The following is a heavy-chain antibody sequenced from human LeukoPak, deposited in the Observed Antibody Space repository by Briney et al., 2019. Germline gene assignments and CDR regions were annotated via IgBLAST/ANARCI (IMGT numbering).Heavy chain of an antibody. J-gene: IGHJ4*02. Sequence: GGSLRLSCAASGFTFSSHGFYWVRQAPGKGLEWVALIWYDGSNKYYEDSVKGRFTISRDDSKSTVYLQMNSLRAEDTAVYYCARDRDWGCSYCSYWGQGTLVTVSS. CDR3: ARDRDWGCSYCSY. CDR1: GFTFSSHG. CDR2: IWYDGSNK. V-gene: IGHV3-33*07. D-gene: IGHD7-27*01.